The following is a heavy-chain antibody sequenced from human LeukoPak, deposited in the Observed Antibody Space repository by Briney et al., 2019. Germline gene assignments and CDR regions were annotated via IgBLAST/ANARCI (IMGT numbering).Heavy chain of an antibody. CDR2: IISRGTT. CDR1: GSTFSDYA. CDR3: AKSRAGIYDALHV. J-gene: IGHJ3*01. Sequence: GGSLRLSCVGSGSTFSDYAMSWVRQAPGKGLEWVSTIISRGTTYYADSVKGRVTISRDNSKNTLYLQMNSLRAEDTAIYYCAKSRAGIYDALHVWGQGTEVTVSS. V-gene: IGHV3-23*01.